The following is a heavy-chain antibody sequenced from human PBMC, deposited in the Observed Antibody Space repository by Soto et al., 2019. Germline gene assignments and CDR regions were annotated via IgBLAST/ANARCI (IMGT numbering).Heavy chain of an antibody. V-gene: IGHV3-74*01. CDR1: GFTFSSYW. CDR3: ARVISGFPFDY. CDR2: LNSDGSST. Sequence: AGGSLRLSCAASGFTFSSYWMHWVRQTPEKGLVWVSRLNSDGSSTSYADSVKGRFTISRDNAKNTLYPQMNSLRAEDTAVYYCARVISGFPFDYWGQGTLVTVSS. J-gene: IGHJ4*02. D-gene: IGHD3-22*01.